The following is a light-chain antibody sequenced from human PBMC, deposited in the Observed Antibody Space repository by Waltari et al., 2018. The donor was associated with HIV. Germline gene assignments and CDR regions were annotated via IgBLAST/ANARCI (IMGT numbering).Light chain of an antibody. CDR2: AGS. CDR3: QQSYSTPRT. J-gene: IGKJ2*01. Sequence: DIQMTQSPSSLSASVGDRVTITCRASQSITNYLNWYQQKPGKAPRLLIFAGSSLQSGVPARFGGSGSGTDFTLTITSLQAEDFATYYCQQSYSTPRTFGQGTKLDIK. CDR1: QSITNY. V-gene: IGKV1-39*01.